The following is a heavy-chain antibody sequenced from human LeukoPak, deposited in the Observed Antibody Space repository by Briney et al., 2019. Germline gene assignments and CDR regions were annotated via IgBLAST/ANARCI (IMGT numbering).Heavy chain of an antibody. J-gene: IGHJ5*02. CDR1: GFTFSSYE. CDR2: VSSSSSYI. CDR3: ARNNWFGEFENWFDP. Sequence: GGSLRLSCAASGFTFSSYEMNWVRQAPGKGPEWVSSVSSSSSYIYYADSMKGRFTISRDNAKNSLYLQMNSLRVEDTAVYYCARNNWFGEFENWFDPWGQGTLVTVSS. D-gene: IGHD3-10*01. V-gene: IGHV3-21*01.